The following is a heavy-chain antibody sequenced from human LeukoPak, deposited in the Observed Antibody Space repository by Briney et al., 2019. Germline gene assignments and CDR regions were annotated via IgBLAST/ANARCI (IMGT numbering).Heavy chain of an antibody. D-gene: IGHD3-22*01. J-gene: IGHJ5*02. CDR1: GFTFSTYS. CDR2: ISSSSTYI. Sequence: GGSLRLSCAASGFTFSTYSMNWVRQAPGKGLEWVSSISSSSTYIYYADSVKGRFTISRDNAKNSLYLQMNSLRAEDTAVYYCARDPSQDSSGYYHPNWLDPWGQGILVTVSS. CDR3: ARDPSQDSSGYYHPNWLDP. V-gene: IGHV3-21*01.